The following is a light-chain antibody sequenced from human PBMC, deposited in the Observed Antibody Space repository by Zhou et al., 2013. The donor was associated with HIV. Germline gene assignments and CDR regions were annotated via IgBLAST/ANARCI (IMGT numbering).Light chain of an antibody. V-gene: IGKV2-30*02. CDR3: MQALQTPLT. CDR1: QSLVHSDGNTY. J-gene: IGKJ4*01. Sequence: DLVMTQSPLSLPVTLGQPASISCRSSQSLVHSDGNTYLNWFHLRPGQSPRRLISKVSNRDSGVPDRFSGSGSGTDFTLKISRVEAEDVGVYYCMQALQTPLTFGGGTKVEIK. CDR2: KVS.